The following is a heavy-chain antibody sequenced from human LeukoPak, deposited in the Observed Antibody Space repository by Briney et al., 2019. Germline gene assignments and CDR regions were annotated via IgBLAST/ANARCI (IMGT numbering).Heavy chain of an antibody. D-gene: IGHD2-2*01. V-gene: IGHV1-69*13. CDR3: VRGMSCSSTSCYPYYFDY. Sequence: GASVKVPCKASGGTFSSYAISWVRQAPGQGLEWMGGIIPIFGTANYAQKFQGRVTITADESTSTAYMELSSLRSEDTAVYYCVRGMSCSSTSCYPYYFDYWGQGTLVTVSS. CDR1: GGTFSSYA. CDR2: IIPIFGTA. J-gene: IGHJ4*02.